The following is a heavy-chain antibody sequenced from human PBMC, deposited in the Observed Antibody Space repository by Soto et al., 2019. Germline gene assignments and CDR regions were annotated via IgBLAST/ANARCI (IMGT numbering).Heavy chain of an antibody. CDR1: GGTFSSYA. D-gene: IGHD6-25*01. J-gene: IGHJ5*02. CDR3: ARNRASGLPWFDP. CDR2: IIPTFGTA. Sequence: SVKVSCKASGGTFSSYAISWVRQAPGQGLEWMGGIIPTFGTANYAQKFQGRVTITADESTSTAYMELSSLRSEDTAVYYCARNRASGLPWFDPWGQGTLVTVSS. V-gene: IGHV1-69*13.